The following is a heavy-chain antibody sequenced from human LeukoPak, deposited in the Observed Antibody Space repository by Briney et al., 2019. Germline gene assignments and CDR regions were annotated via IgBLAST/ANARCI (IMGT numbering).Heavy chain of an antibody. V-gene: IGHV4-39*07. CDR3: ARVPSITIFGVVSSYFDY. CDR2: IYYSGST. Sequence: PSETLSLTCTVSGGSISSYYWGWIRQPPGKGLEWIGSIYYSGSTYYNPSLKSRVTISVDTSKNQFSLKLSSVTAADTAVYYCARVPSITIFGVVSSYFDYWGQGTLVTVSS. CDR1: GGSISSYY. D-gene: IGHD3-3*01. J-gene: IGHJ4*02.